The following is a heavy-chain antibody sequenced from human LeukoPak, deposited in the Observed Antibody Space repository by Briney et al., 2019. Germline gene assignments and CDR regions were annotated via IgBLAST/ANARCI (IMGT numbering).Heavy chain of an antibody. CDR2: ISGSGTST. CDR1: GFAFNNFP. D-gene: IGHD3-3*01. V-gene: IGHV3-23*01. Sequence: GGSLRLSCAASGFAFNNFPMAWVRQAPGKGLEWVSAISGSGTSTYYADSVKGRFTISRDNSKNTLYVQMNSLRAEDTAVYYCAKDGVDYDFWSGYFHVDYWGQGILVTVSS. J-gene: IGHJ4*02. CDR3: AKDGVDYDFWSGYFHVDY.